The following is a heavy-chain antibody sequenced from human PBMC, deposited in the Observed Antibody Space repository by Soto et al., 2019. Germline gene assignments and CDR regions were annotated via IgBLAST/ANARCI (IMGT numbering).Heavy chain of an antibody. CDR2: ITPIFGTA. J-gene: IGHJ3*02. V-gene: IGHV1-69*01. CDR3: ARDAPYPNAFDI. CDR1: GGAFSSYA. Sequence: SVKDSCNASGGAFSSYAISWGRQAPGQGLEWMGGITPIFGTANYAQKFQGRVTITADESTSTAYMELSSLRSEDTAVYYCARDAPYPNAFDIWGQGTMVTVSS.